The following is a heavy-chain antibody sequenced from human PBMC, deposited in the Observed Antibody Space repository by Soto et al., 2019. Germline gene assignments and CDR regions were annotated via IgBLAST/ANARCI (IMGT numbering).Heavy chain of an antibody. D-gene: IGHD3-10*01. Sequence: QVQLVQSGAEVKKPGSSVKVSCKASGGTFSSYAISWVRQAPGQGLEWMGGIIPIFGTANYAQKFQGRVTITADESTSTAYMELSSLRSEDTAVYYCARDGELLWCGEPKGWFDPWGQGTLVTVSS. CDR2: IIPIFGTA. V-gene: IGHV1-69*12. CDR3: ARDGELLWCGEPKGWFDP. CDR1: GGTFSSYA. J-gene: IGHJ5*02.